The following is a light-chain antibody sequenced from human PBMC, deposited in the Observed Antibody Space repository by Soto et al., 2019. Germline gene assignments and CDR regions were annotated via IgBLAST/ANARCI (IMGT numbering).Light chain of an antibody. CDR2: EVS. CDR1: SSDIGGYKH. CDR3: SSYTTSSTQV. Sequence: QSVLTQPASVSGSPGQSITISCTGTSSDIGGYKHVSWYQQHPGKAPKLMIYEVSNRPSGVSNRFSGSKSGNTASLTISGLQAEDEADYYRSSYTTSSTQVCGTGTKVTVL. V-gene: IGLV2-14*01. J-gene: IGLJ1*01.